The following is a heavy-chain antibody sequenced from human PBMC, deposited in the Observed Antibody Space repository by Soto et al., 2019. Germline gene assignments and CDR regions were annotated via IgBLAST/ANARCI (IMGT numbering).Heavy chain of an antibody. D-gene: IGHD3-22*01. CDR1: GGSISSGGYS. Sequence: SETLSLTCAVSGGSISSGGYSWSWIRQPPGKGLEWIGYIYHSGSTYYNPSLKSRVTISVDRSKNQFSLKLSSVTAADTAVYYCARGADYDSSGIRLNWFDPWGQGTLVTVSS. CDR3: ARGADYDSSGIRLNWFDP. V-gene: IGHV4-30-2*01. J-gene: IGHJ5*02. CDR2: IYHSGST.